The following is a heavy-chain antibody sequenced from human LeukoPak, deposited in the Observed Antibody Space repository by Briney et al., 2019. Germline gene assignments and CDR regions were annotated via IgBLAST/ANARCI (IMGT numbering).Heavy chain of an antibody. CDR2: INPSGGST. J-gene: IGHJ4*02. Sequence: ASAKVSCKASGYTFTSYYMHWVRQAPGQGLEWMGIINPSGGSTSYAQKFQGRVTMTRDTSTSTVYMELSSLRSEDTAVYYCARDRELRPFDYWGQGTLVTVSS. CDR1: GYTFTSYY. V-gene: IGHV1-46*01. CDR3: ARDRELRPFDY. D-gene: IGHD1-26*01.